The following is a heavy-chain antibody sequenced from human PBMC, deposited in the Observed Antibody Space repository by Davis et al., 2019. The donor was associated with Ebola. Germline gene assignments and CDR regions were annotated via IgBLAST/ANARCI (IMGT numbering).Heavy chain of an antibody. J-gene: IGHJ5*02. Sequence: SETLSLTCTVSGGSVSSGSYYWSWIRQPPGKGLEWIGYIYYSGSTYYNPSLKSRVTISVDTSKNQFSLKLSSVTAADTAVYYCARESILNWFDPWGQGTLVTVSS. CDR1: GGSVSSGSYY. CDR3: ARESILNWFDP. V-gene: IGHV4-61*01. D-gene: IGHD2/OR15-2a*01. CDR2: IYYSGST.